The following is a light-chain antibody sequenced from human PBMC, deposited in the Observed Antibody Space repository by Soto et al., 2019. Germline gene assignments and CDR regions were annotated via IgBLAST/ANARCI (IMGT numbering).Light chain of an antibody. J-gene: IGKJ1*01. V-gene: IGKV3-20*01. CDR1: QSVSSSY. Sequence: EIVLTQSAGILSLSPGERATLSYRASQSVSSSYLAWYQQKPGQAPRLLIYGASSRATGIPDRFSGSGSGTDFTLTISRLEPEDFAVHYCQQYGSSPWTFGQGTKVEIK. CDR2: GAS. CDR3: QQYGSSPWT.